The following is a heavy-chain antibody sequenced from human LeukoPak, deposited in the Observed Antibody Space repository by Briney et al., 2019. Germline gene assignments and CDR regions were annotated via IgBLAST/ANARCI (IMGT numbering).Heavy chain of an antibody. J-gene: IGHJ5*02. CDR3: ARLSVTTGWFDP. Sequence: PSETLSLTCAVYGGSFSGYYWSWIRQPPGKGLEWIGEINHSGSTNYNPSVKSRVTISVDTSKNQFSLKLSSVTAADTAVYYCARLSVTTGWFDPWGQGTLVTVSS. CDR1: GGSFSGYY. V-gene: IGHV4-34*01. CDR2: INHSGST. D-gene: IGHD4-17*01.